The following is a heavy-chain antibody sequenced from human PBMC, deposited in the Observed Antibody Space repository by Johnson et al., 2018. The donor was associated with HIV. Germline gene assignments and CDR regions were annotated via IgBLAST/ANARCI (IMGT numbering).Heavy chain of an antibody. J-gene: IGHJ3*02. CDR2: ISGSGGST. V-gene: IGHV3-23*04. Sequence: VQLVESGGGLVKPGGSLRLSCAASGFTFSSYAMSWVRQAPGKGLEWVSAISGSGGSTYYADSVTGRFTISRDNSKNTLYLQMNSLRAEDTAVYYCARDRPSGLYYVDAFDIWGQGTMVTVSS. D-gene: IGHD1-26*01. CDR3: ARDRPSGLYYVDAFDI. CDR1: GFTFSSYA.